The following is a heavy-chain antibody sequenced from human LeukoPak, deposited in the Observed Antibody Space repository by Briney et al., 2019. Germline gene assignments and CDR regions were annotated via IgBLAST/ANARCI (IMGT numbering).Heavy chain of an antibody. CDR2: VKSDGAGT. CDR3: ARCTTASSGWCNWLDP. V-gene: IGHV3-23*01. CDR1: GFTFSNYW. J-gene: IGHJ5*02. D-gene: IGHD3-22*01. Sequence: PGGSLRLSCAASGFTFSNYWMSWVRQAPGKGLAWVASVKSDGAGTHYADAVKGSFTISRDNSKNILYLQMNSLRAEDTAIYYCARCTTASSGWCNWLDPWGQGTLVTVSS.